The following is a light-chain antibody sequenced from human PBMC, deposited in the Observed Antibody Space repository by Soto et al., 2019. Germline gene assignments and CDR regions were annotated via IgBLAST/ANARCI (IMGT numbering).Light chain of an antibody. CDR1: QSVSSSY. CDR2: GAS. J-gene: IGKJ1*01. V-gene: IGKV3-20*01. Sequence: EIVLTQSPGTLSLSPGERATLSCRASQSVSSSYLAWYQQKPGQAPRPLIYGASSRATGIPDRFSVSGSGTAFTLTISRLEPEDFAVYYCQQYGSSSGTFGQGTKVEIK. CDR3: QQYGSSSGT.